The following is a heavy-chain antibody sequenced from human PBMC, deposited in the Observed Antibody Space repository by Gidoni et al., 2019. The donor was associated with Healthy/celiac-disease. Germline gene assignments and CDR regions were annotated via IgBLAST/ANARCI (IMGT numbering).Heavy chain of an antibody. CDR2: ISWNSGSI. CDR1: GFTFDDYA. CDR3: AKDPHYDILTGYYDY. V-gene: IGHV3-9*01. D-gene: IGHD3-9*01. J-gene: IGHJ4*02. Sequence: EVQLVESGGGLVQPGRSLRLSCAASGFTFDDYAMHWVRQAPGKGLEWVSGISWNSGSIGYADSVKGRFTISRDNAKNSLYLQMNSLRAEDTALYYCAKDPHYDILTGYYDYWGQGTLVTVSS.